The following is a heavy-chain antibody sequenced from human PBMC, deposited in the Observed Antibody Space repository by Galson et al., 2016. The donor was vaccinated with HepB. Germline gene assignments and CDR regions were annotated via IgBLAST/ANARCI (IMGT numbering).Heavy chain of an antibody. D-gene: IGHD5-18*01. CDR2: ISAYNGNT. Sequence: SVKVSCKASGNTFTNYGISWVRQAPGQGLEWMGWISAYNGNTKFAQKFQGRVSLTTDTSTSTAYMELRSLRSDDTAVYYCARDRRYSYGYSYFYYWGQGTLVTVSS. J-gene: IGHJ4*02. V-gene: IGHV1-18*01. CDR3: ARDRRYSYGYSYFYY. CDR1: GNTFTNYG.